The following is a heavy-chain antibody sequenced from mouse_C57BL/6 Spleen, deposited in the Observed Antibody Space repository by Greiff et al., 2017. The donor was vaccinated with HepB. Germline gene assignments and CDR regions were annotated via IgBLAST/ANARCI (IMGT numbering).Heavy chain of an antibody. CDR2: IYPGDGDT. J-gene: IGHJ2*01. Sequence: QVQLKESGPELVKPGASVKISCKASGYAFSSSWMNWVKQRPGKGLEWIGRIYPGDGDTNYNGKFKGKATLTADKSSSTAYMQLSSLTSEDSAVYFCARETMVTFDYWGQGTTLTVSS. CDR1: GYAFSSSW. V-gene: IGHV1-82*01. D-gene: IGHD2-2*01. CDR3: ARETMVTFDY.